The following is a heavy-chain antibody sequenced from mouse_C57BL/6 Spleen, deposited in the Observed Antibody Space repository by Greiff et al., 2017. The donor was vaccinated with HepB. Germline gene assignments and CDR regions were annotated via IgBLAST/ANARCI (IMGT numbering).Heavy chain of an antibody. Sequence: QVQLQQSGPELVKPGASVKISCKASGYAFSSSWMNWVKQRPGKGLEWIGRIYPGDGDTNYNGKFKGKATLTADKSSSTAYMQLSSLTSEDSAVYFCARWSYYSNYDWFAYWGQGTLVTVSA. CDR2: IYPGDGDT. CDR3: ARWSYYSNYDWFAY. CDR1: GYAFSSSW. D-gene: IGHD2-5*01. V-gene: IGHV1-82*01. J-gene: IGHJ3*01.